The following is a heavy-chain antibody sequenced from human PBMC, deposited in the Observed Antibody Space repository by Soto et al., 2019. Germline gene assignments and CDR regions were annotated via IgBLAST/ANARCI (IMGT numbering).Heavy chain of an antibody. CDR3: ARVAFVLLWFGEFDY. Sequence: GASVKVSCKASGGTFSSYAISWVRQAPGQGLEWMGGIIPIFGTANYAQKFQGRVTITADESTSTAYMELSSLRSEDTAVYYCARVAFVLLWFGEFDYWGQGTLVTVSS. D-gene: IGHD3-10*01. CDR1: GGTFSSYA. J-gene: IGHJ4*02. V-gene: IGHV1-69*13. CDR2: IIPIFGTA.